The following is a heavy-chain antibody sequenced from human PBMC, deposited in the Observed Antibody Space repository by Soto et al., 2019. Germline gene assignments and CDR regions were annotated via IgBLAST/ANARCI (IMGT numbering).Heavy chain of an antibody. CDR3: ARDEGATCSSASCYYFDY. V-gene: IGHV1-18*04. CDR1: GYTFTRYG. D-gene: IGHD2-2*01. J-gene: IGHJ4*02. Sequence: GASVKVSCKASGYTFTRYGISWVRQAPGQGLEWMAWTSANNDDTNYAQRLQGRVTLTTDTSTGTAYMELGSLRSDDTAVYYCARDEGATCSSASCYYFDYWGQGTLVTVSS. CDR2: TSANNDDT.